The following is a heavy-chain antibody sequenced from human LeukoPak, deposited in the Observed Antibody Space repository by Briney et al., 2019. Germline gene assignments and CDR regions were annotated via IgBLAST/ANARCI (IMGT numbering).Heavy chain of an antibody. Sequence: GGSLRLSGAASGFTFSSYPMQWVRQAPGKGLEWVAVISNDGSNRYYADSVKGRFTISRDNSKNTLYLQMNSLRAEDTALYYCARDFGRDGYNYGGKNWFDPWGQGTLVTVSS. J-gene: IGHJ5*02. CDR1: GFTFSSYP. D-gene: IGHD5-24*01. V-gene: IGHV3-30-3*01. CDR2: ISNDGSNR. CDR3: ARDFGRDGYNYGGKNWFDP.